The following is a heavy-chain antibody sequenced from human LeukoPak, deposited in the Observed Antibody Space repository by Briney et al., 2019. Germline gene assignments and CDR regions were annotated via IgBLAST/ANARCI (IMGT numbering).Heavy chain of an antibody. CDR2: AYYSGST. CDR3: ARGLRDYVWGSYRSGAFDI. CDR1: GGSISSYY. D-gene: IGHD3-16*02. V-gene: IGHV4-59*01. Sequence: SETLSLTCTVSGGSISSYYWSWIRQPPGKGLEWIGYAYYSGSTNYNPSLKSRVTISVDTSKNQFSLKLSSVTAADTAVYYCARGLRDYVWGSYRSGAFDIWGQGTMVTVSS. J-gene: IGHJ3*02.